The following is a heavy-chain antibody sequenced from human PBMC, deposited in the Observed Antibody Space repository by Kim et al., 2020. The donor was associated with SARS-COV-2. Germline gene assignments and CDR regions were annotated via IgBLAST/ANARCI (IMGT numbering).Heavy chain of an antibody. CDR2: IYSTGTT. V-gene: IGHV4-61*02. CDR3: ASWSPPLNY. D-gene: IGHD3-10*01. CDR1: GASINTGSFY. Sequence: SETLSLTCTVSGASINTGSFYWSWIRQSAGKGLEWIGRIYSTGTTVYNPSLGSRVTISVATSKNQLSLKLTSVTAADTAVYYCASWSPPLNYWGRGILVTVSS. J-gene: IGHJ4*02.